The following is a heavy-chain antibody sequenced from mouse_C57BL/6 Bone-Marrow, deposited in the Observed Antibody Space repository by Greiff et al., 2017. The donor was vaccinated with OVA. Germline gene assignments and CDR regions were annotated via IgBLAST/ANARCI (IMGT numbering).Heavy chain of an antibody. Sequence: VQLQQSGAELVKPGASVKLSCTASGFNIKDYYMHWVKQRTEQGLEWIGRIDPEDGETKYAPKFQGQATITDEPSSNTADLQLSSLSSEDTAVYYCARRGAAQAPWFAYWGQGTLVTVSA. CDR2: IDPEDGET. V-gene: IGHV14-2*01. CDR3: ARRGAAQAPWFAY. D-gene: IGHD3-2*02. J-gene: IGHJ3*01. CDR1: GFNIKDYY.